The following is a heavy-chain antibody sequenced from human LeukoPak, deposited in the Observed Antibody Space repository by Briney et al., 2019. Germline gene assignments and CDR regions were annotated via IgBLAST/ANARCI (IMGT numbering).Heavy chain of an antibody. Sequence: VASVKVSCKASGYTFTSYGISWVRQAPGQGLEWMGWTSTHNNNRNYIQKFQGRVTMTTDTSTSTAYMELNGLTSDDTAVYYCARGAGRDFWSGYCATWGQGTLVTVSS. D-gene: IGHD3-3*01. CDR3: ARGAGRDFWSGYCAT. V-gene: IGHV1-18*01. CDR1: GYTFTSYG. J-gene: IGHJ5*02. CDR2: TSTHNNNR.